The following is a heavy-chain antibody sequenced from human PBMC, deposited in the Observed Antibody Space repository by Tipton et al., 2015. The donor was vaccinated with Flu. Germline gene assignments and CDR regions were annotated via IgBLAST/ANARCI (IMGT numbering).Heavy chain of an antibody. CDR1: GFTVSANY. CDR2: IYTGGAT. Sequence: GSLRLSCAVSGFTVSANYMTWVRQAPGKGLEWVSLIYTGGATYYADSVKGRFTMSRDNSNDTLYLQMNSLRAEDTAMYYCARVVTSVTTYGMDVWGQGTTVTVSS. V-gene: IGHV3-53*01. CDR3: ARVVTSVTTYGMDV. J-gene: IGHJ6*02. D-gene: IGHD4-17*01.